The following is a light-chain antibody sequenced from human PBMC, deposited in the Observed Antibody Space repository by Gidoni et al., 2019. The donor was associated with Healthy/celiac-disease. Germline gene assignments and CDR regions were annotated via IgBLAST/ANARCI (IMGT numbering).Light chain of an antibody. Sequence: DIQMTQSPSPLSASVGDRVTITCRASQSISSYLNWYQQKPGKAPKLLIYAASSLQSGVPSRFSGSGSGTDFTLTISSLQPEDFATYYCQQSYSTLLTFGQGTKVEIK. J-gene: IGKJ1*01. CDR1: QSISSY. V-gene: IGKV1-39*01. CDR2: AAS. CDR3: QQSYSTLLT.